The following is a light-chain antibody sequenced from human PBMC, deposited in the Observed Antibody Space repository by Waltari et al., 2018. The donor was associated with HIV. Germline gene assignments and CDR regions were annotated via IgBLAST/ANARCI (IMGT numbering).Light chain of an antibody. J-gene: IGLJ3*02. CDR3: NSRDSSGHWF. V-gene: IGLV3-19*01. Sequence: SSELAQDPAVSVALGQTVRITCQGDSVRSYYASWYQQKPGQAPVLVVYGENNRPSGIPDRFSGPRSGNTASVTIAGAQTEEEADYYCNSRDSSGHWFFGGGTKVTVL. CDR1: SVRSYY. CDR2: GEN.